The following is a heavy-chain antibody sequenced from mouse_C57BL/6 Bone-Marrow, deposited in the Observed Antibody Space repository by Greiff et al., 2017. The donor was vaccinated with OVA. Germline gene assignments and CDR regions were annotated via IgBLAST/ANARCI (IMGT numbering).Heavy chain of an antibody. CDR3: ARLDAMDY. Sequence: EVQVVESGGGLVHPGGSLKLSCAASGFTFSDFYMYWIRQTPEKRLEWVAYISNGGGSTYYPDTVKGRFTISRDNAKNTLYLQMSRLKSEDTAMYYCARLDAMDYWGQGTSVTVSS. CDR1: GFTFSDFY. V-gene: IGHV5-12*01. J-gene: IGHJ4*01. CDR2: ISNGGGST.